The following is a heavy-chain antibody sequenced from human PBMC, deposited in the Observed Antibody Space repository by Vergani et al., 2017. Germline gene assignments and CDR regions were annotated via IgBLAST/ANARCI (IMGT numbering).Heavy chain of an antibody. D-gene: IGHD2-2*01. CDR3: ARDGELDFGTSGYCSSTSCYPEY. CDR2: INNTGDST. Sequence: EVQLLQSEGALVQPGGSLRLSCVASGFTFSSHAMSWVRQGHGQGLEWVSSINNTGDSTHYADSVKGRFTISRDNSKNTLYLQRNSLRVEDTAVYYCARDGELDFGTSGYCSSTSCYPEYWGQGTLVTVSS. CDR1: GFTFSSHA. J-gene: IGHJ4*02. V-gene: IGHV3-23*01.